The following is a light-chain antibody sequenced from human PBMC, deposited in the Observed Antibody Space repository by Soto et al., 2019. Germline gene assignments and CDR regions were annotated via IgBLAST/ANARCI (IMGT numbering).Light chain of an antibody. CDR3: LQDYIYPRT. V-gene: IGKV1-6*02. Sequence: AIQMTQSPSSLSASIGDRVTITCRASRDIRNDLGWYQQRPGEAPKLLIFATSRLQTGVPSRFSGSGSGTDFTLTISSLQPGDFATYYCLQDYIYPRTFGQGTKVELQ. J-gene: IGKJ1*01. CDR2: ATS. CDR1: RDIRND.